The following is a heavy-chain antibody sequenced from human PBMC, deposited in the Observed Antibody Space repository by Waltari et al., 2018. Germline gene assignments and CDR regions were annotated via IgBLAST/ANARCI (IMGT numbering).Heavy chain of an antibody. CDR1: EGSFSAFF. Sequence: VRLDQWGTELVEPWETLSLTCAVYEGSFSAFFWSCVRQAPGKGLEWIGEINHGVKTDYNPSLKSRLFMSVDPSKNQFSLMLSSVTAADTAVYYCVRSHCIGDSCFRYFDSWGQGTLVTVSS. D-gene: IGHD2-15*01. J-gene: IGHJ4*02. V-gene: IGHV4-34*01. CDR2: INHGVKT. CDR3: VRSHCIGDSCFRYFDS.